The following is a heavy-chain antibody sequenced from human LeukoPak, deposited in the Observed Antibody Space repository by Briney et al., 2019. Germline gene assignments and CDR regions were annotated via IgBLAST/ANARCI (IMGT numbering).Heavy chain of an antibody. D-gene: IGHD3-9*01. CDR3: ALFDAGTNYFDY. V-gene: IGHV3-9*01. J-gene: IGHJ4*02. Sequence: LPGRSLRLSCAASGFIFDDYAIHWVRQAPGKGLEWVSGISWNGDSVDYADSVKGRFTISRDNAKNSLYLQMNSLRAEDTALYYCALFDAGTNYFDYWGQGTLVTVSS. CDR2: ISWNGDSV. CDR1: GFIFDDYA.